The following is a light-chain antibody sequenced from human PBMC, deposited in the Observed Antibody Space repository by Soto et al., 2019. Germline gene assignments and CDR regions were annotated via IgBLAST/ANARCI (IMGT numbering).Light chain of an antibody. J-gene: IGKJ1*01. CDR1: QGINTF. Sequence: IQLTQSPSSLSASVGDKVTITCRASQGINTFLAWYQQKPGKAPKLLIYAASTLQSGVPSRFSGSGSGTDFTLTISSLQPADVATYYCQQSYSTPTWTFGQGTKV. CDR3: QQSYSTPTWT. V-gene: IGKV1-9*01. CDR2: AAS.